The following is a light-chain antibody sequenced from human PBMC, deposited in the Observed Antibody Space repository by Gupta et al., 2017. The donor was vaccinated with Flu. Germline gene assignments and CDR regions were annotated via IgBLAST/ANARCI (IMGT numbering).Light chain of an antibody. Sequence: EIVLTQSPGTLSLSPGDRAALSCRASQSVASNYLAWYQQKPGQAPRLLIYGASSRATGIPDRFSGSGSGTDFTLTISRLEPEGFAVYYCQQYDGSSYSFGQGTKLEIK. J-gene: IGKJ2*03. CDR1: QSVASNY. CDR3: QQYDGSSYS. CDR2: GAS. V-gene: IGKV3-20*01.